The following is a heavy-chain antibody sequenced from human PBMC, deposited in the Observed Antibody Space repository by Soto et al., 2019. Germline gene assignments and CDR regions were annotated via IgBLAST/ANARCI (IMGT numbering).Heavy chain of an antibody. D-gene: IGHD6-6*01. CDR3: ARDARSSSSTGVNWFDP. J-gene: IGHJ5*02. CDR1: VGTFSRYA. V-gene: IGHV1-69*04. Sequence: NISCKASVGTFSRYAISWVRQAHGQGLEWMGRIIPILGIANYAQKFQGRVTITADKSTSTAYMELSSLRSEDTAVYYCARDARSSSSTGVNWFDPWGQGTLVTVTS. CDR2: IIPILGIA.